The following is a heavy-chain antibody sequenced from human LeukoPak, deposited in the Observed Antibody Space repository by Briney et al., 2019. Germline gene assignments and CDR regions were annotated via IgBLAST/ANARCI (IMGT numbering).Heavy chain of an antibody. CDR3: AKDLLLGQQLVYGMDV. CDR2: ISYDGSNK. V-gene: IGHV3-30*18. CDR1: GFTFSSYG. D-gene: IGHD6-13*01. Sequence: PGRSLRLSCAASGFTFSSYGLHWVRQAPGKGLEWVAVISYDGSNKYYADSVKGRFTISRDNSKNTLYLQMNSLRAEDTAVYYCAKDLLLGQQLVYGMDVWGQGTTVTVSS. J-gene: IGHJ6*02.